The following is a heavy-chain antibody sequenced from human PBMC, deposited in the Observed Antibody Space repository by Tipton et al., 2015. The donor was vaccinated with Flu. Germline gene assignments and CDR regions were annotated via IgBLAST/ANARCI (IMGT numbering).Heavy chain of an antibody. CDR3: ARDMPQGVVVIPPAKRFDH. CDR2: ISPYTDNS. J-gene: IGHJ4*02. Sequence: VQLVQSGGEVKPPGASLKVSCKTSGYTFNTYGISWVRQDPGQGLEWMGWISPYTDNSNYAQKFRGRVTLTTDTSTTTAYLEMRNLRLDDTAVYYCARDMPQGVVVIPPAKRFDHWGQGTLVSVSS. CDR1: GYTFNTYG. D-gene: IGHD2-21*01. V-gene: IGHV1-18*01.